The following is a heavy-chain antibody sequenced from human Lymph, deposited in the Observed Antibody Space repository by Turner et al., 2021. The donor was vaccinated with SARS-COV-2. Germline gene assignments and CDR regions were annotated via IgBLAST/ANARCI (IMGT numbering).Heavy chain of an antibody. Sequence: QVQLQESGPVLVTPAETLALPCTVSGASISNYYWSWIRQPPGKGLEWIGYIYYSGRTNNNPDLKRRVTILVETSKNQFALKLSSVTAADTAVDYCARGFDYWGQGTLVTVSS. CDR2: IYYSGRT. J-gene: IGHJ4*02. CDR3: ARGFDY. V-gene: IGHV4-59*01. CDR1: GASISNYY.